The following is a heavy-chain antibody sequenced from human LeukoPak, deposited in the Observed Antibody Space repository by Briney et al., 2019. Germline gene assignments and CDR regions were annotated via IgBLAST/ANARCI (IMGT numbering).Heavy chain of an antibody. D-gene: IGHD3-22*01. V-gene: IGHV3-48*04. CDR3: STWQYHYDGQIDQ. J-gene: IGHJ4*02. Sequence: PGGSLRLSCAASGFTFSSYSMNWVRQAPGKGLEWVSYISSSSSTIYYADSVKGRFTISRDNAKGSLYLQMNSLKLEDTAFCAKSTWQYHYDGQIDQWGQGTLVTVS. CDR2: ISSSSSTI. CDR1: GFTFSSYS.